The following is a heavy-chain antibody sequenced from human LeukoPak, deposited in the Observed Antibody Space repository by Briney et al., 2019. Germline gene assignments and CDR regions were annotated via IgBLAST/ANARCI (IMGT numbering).Heavy chain of an antibody. CDR1: GFTFGSFT. V-gene: IGHV3-69-1*02. CDR2: FSSLDFI. J-gene: IGHJ6*02. CDR3: ARNYGSGSYSGMDV. Sequence: GGSLRLSCAASGFTFGSFTMTWVRQAPGKGLEWVSSFSSLDFIYYADSVKGRFIISRDNAKTSLYLQMNSLRAEDTGVYYCARNYGSGSYSGMDVWGQGTTVTVSS. D-gene: IGHD3-10*01.